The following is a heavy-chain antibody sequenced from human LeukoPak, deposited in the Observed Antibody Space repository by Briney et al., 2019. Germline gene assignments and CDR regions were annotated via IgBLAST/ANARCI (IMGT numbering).Heavy chain of an antibody. V-gene: IGHV1-69*04. D-gene: IGHD2-15*01. CDR1: GGTFSSYA. CDR3: ARGGGYCSGGSCYHQL. J-gene: IGHJ4*02. Sequence: ASVKVSCMASGGTFSSYAISWVRQAPGQGLEWMGRIIPILGIANYAQKFQGRVTITADKSTSTAYMELSSLRSEDTAVYYCARGGGYCSGGSCYHQLWGQGTLVTVSS. CDR2: IIPILGIA.